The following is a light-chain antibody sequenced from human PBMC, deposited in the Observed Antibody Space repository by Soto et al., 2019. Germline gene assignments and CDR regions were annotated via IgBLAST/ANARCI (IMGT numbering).Light chain of an antibody. V-gene: IGKV1-39*01. J-gene: IGKJ5*01. CDR1: QSISSY. Sequence: IQMTQSTTSLSASVGDRVTITCRASQSISSYLNWYQQKPGKAPKLLIYAASSLQSGVPSRFSGSGSGTDFTLTISSLQPEDFATYYCQQSYSTPITFGQGTRLEI. CDR2: AAS. CDR3: QQSYSTPIT.